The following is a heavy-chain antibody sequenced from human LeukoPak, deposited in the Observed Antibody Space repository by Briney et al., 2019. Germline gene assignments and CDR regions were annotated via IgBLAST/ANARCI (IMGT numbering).Heavy chain of an antibody. Sequence: PGGSLRLSCAASGFTFSSYAMSWVRQAPGKGLEWVSTISGRGDDTHYADSVKGRFTISRDNSKNTLYLQMNSLRAEDTAVYYCAKGRGNTIFGVGGQGTLVTVSS. CDR1: GFTFSSYA. CDR2: ISGRGDDT. CDR3: AKGRGNTIFGV. J-gene: IGHJ4*02. V-gene: IGHV3-23*01. D-gene: IGHD3-3*01.